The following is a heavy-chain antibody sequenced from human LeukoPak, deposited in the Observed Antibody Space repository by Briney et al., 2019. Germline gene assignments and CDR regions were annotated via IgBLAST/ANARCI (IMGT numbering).Heavy chain of an antibody. CDR3: ARAQSRGYSYGPFDY. V-gene: IGHV4-39*07. J-gene: IGHJ4*02. CDR1: GGSISSSSYY. CDR2: IYYSGST. D-gene: IGHD5-18*01. Sequence: SETLSLTCTVSGGSISSSSYYWGWIRQPPGKGLEWIGSIYYSGSTYYNPSLKSRVTVSVDTSKSQFSLRLNSVTAADTAVYYCARAQSRGYSYGPFDYWGQGTLVTVSS.